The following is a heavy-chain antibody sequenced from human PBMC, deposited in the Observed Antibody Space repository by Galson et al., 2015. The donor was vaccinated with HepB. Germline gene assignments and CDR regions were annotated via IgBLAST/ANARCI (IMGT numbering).Heavy chain of an antibody. Sequence: SLRLSCAASGFIFSTYSMSWVRQAPGKGLEWVANIKQDGSEKYYVDSVKGRFTISRDNAKNSLFLHLNSLRDEDTAVYYCARDNSTRFTIFGVVSDFDYWGLGTLVTVSS. CDR1: GFIFSTYS. V-gene: IGHV3-7*03. D-gene: IGHD3-3*01. CDR2: IKQDGSEK. J-gene: IGHJ4*02. CDR3: ARDNSTRFTIFGVVSDFDY.